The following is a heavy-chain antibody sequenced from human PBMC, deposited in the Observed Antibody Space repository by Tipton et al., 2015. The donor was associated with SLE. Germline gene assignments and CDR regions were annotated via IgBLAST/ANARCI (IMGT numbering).Heavy chain of an antibody. V-gene: IGHV3-30*04. CDR2: ISYDGSNK. CDR3: ARDLLALGIGAFDI. D-gene: IGHD7-27*01. Sequence: SLRLSCAASGFTFSNYAVHWVRQAPGKGLEWVAVISYDGSNKYYADSVKGRFTISRGNSKNTLYLQMNSLRAEDTAVYYCARDLLALGIGAFDIWGQGTMVTVSS. J-gene: IGHJ3*02. CDR1: GFTFSNYA.